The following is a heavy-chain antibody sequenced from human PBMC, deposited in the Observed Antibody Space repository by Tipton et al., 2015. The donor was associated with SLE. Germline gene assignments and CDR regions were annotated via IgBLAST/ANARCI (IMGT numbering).Heavy chain of an antibody. CDR1: GASISTYY. D-gene: IGHD1-26*01. V-gene: IGHV4-59*01. CDR3: ARHKVGARGFDY. Sequence: GLVKPSETPSLTCTVSGASISTYYWSWVRQPPGKGLEWIGYISYNGRTNYNPSLKSRVTISVDTSKNQFSLKLSSVTAADTAVYYCARHKVGARGFDYWGQGILVTVSS. CDR2: ISYNGRT. J-gene: IGHJ4*02.